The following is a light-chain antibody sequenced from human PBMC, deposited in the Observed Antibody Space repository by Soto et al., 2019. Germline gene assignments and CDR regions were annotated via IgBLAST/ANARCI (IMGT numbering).Light chain of an antibody. CDR1: SSDVGGYNY. J-gene: IGLJ2*01. Sequence: QSALTQPASVSGSPGQSITISCTGTSSDVGGYNYVSWYQQHPGKAPKLMIYDVSNRPSGVSNRFSGSKSGNTASLTISGLPAEDEADYYCSSYTGSSTLVLFGGGTQLTVL. V-gene: IGLV2-14*01. CDR3: SSYTGSSTLVL. CDR2: DVS.